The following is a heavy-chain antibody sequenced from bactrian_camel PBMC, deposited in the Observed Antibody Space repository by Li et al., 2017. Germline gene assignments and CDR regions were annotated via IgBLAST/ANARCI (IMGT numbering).Heavy chain of an antibody. CDR2: IMILGATT. J-gene: IGHJ4*01. D-gene: IGHD4*01. CDR3: VPCHYSWSAFPF. Sequence: VQLVESGGGSVQAGGSLRLSCEVSGITEGTNCIGWFRQAQGKEREGVAAIMILGATTCYADSVKGRFAVSRDNAKNTVTLVLNTLKTEDTGMYYCVPCHYSWSAFPFWGQGTQVTVS. V-gene: IGHV3S40*01. CDR1: GITEGTNC.